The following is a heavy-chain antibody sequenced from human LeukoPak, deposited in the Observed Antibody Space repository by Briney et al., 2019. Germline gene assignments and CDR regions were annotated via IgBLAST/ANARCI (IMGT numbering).Heavy chain of an antibody. CDR1: GYTFTGYY. CDR3: ARDQRHYDFWSGYYTVVGISNYYYYGMDV. D-gene: IGHD3-3*01. CDR2: INPNSGGT. J-gene: IGHJ6*02. Sequence: ASVTVSCKASGYTFTGYYMHWVRQAPGQGLEWMGWINPNSGGTNYAQKFQGRVTMTRDTSISTAYMELRSLRSDDTAVYYCARDQRHYDFWSGYYTVVGISNYYYYGMDVWGQGTTVTVSS. V-gene: IGHV1-2*02.